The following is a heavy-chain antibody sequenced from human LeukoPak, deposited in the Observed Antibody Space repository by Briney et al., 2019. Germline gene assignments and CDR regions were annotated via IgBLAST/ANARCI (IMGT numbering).Heavy chain of an antibody. J-gene: IGHJ4*02. CDR1: GFTFSSYA. Sequence: GGSLRLSCAASGFTFSSYAMTWVRQAPGKGLEWVSIISVTAGSTKYADSVRGRFTISRDNSKNTLYLQMNSLRAEDTAVYYCASHYYDSSGYYCWGQGTLVTVSS. V-gene: IGHV3-23*01. CDR2: ISVTAGST. CDR3: ASHYYDSSGYYC. D-gene: IGHD3-22*01.